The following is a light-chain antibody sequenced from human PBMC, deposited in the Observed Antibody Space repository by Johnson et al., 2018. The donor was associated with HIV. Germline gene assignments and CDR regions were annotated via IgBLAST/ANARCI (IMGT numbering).Light chain of an antibody. CDR2: DNN. Sequence: QSVLTQSPSVSAAPGQKVTISCSGSSSNIGNNYVSWYQQLPGTAPKLLIYDNNKRPSGIPDRFSGSKSGTSATLGITGLQTGDEADYYCGTWDSSLSGVFGTGTKVT. V-gene: IGLV1-51*01. J-gene: IGLJ1*01. CDR3: GTWDSSLSGV. CDR1: SSNIGNNY.